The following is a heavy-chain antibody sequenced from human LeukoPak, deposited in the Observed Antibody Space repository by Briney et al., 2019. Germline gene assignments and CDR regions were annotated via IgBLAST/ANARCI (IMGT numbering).Heavy chain of an antibody. D-gene: IGHD2-2*01. V-gene: IGHV4-34*01. Sequence: PSETLSLTCAVYGGSFSGYYWSWIRQPPGKGLEWIGEINHSGSTNYNPSLKSRVTISVDTSKNQFSLKLSSVTAADTAVYYCARGTYCSSTSCYYGMDVWGQGTTVTVSS. CDR1: GGSFSGYY. CDR3: ARGTYCSSTSCYYGMDV. CDR2: INHSGST. J-gene: IGHJ6*02.